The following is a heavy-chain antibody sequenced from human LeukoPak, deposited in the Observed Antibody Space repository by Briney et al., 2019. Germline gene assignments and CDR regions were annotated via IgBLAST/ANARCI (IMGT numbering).Heavy chain of an antibody. CDR3: AREHSSSWDQFDY. Sequence: KPSETLSLTCTVSGGSISSYYWSWIRQPPGKGLEWVGYISYGGSTNYNPSLKSRVTISIDTSKNQFSLKLSSVTAADTAVYYCAREHSSSWDQFDYWGQGTLVTVSS. CDR1: GGSISSYY. J-gene: IGHJ4*02. V-gene: IGHV4-59*01. D-gene: IGHD6-13*01. CDR2: ISYGGST.